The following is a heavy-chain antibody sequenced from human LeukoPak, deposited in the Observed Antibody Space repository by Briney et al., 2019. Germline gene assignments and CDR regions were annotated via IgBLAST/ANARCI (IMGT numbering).Heavy chain of an antibody. J-gene: IGHJ4*02. Sequence: GGSLRLSCAASGFTVSSSYMSWVRQAPGKGLEWVSVMYSGGSTYYADSVKGRFTISRDHSKNTLHLQMNSLRADDTAVYCCARGGWDVFDYWGQGTLVTVSS. V-gene: IGHV3-53*01. CDR2: MYSGGST. CDR3: ARGGWDVFDY. CDR1: GFTVSSSY. D-gene: IGHD1-26*01.